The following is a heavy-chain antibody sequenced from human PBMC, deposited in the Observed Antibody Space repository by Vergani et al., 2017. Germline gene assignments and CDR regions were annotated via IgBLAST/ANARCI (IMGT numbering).Heavy chain of an antibody. CDR2: IYPGDSET. CDR1: GYSFITYW. D-gene: IGHD3-10*01. V-gene: IGHV5-51*03. Sequence: EVQLVQSGAEVKKPGESLKISCKGSGYSFITYWIGWVRQKPGKGLEWMGIIYPGDSETKYSPSFQGQVTISADKSISTAYLQWSSLRASDTAMYYCARRSNSGSYEDDWGQGTLVTVSS. J-gene: IGHJ4*02. CDR3: ARRSNSGSYEDD.